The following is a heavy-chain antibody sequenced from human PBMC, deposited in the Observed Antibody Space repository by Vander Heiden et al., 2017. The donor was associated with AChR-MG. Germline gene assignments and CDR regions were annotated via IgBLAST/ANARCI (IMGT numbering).Heavy chain of an antibody. CDR3: AREYCSSTSCYGDHDAFDI. D-gene: IGHD2-2*01. Sequence: QVQLVQSGAEVKQPGSSVKVSCKPSGGTFSIYAISWVRQAPGQGLEWMGGIIPIFGTANYAQKFQGRVTITADESTSTAYMELSSLRSEDTAVYYCAREYCSSTSCYGDHDAFDIWGQGTMVTVSS. CDR2: IIPIFGTA. V-gene: IGHV1-69*01. J-gene: IGHJ3*02. CDR1: GGTFSIYA.